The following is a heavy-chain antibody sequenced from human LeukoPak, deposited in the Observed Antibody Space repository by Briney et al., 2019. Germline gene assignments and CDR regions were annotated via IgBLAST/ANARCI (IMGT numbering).Heavy chain of an antibody. CDR2: IYYSGST. J-gene: IGHJ4*02. CDR3: ARDRLLPDFWSGYYVDY. CDR1: GGSISSYY. Sequence: SETLSLTCTVSGGSISSYYWSWIRQPPGKGLEWIGYIYYSGSTNYNPSLKSRVTISVDTSKNQFSLKLSSVTAADTAVYYCARDRLLPDFWSGYYVDYWGQGTLVTVSS. D-gene: IGHD3-3*01. V-gene: IGHV4-59*12.